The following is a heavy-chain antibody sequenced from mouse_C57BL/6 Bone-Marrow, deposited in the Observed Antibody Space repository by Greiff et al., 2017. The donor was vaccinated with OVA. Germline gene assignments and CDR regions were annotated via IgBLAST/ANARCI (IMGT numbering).Heavy chain of an antibody. V-gene: IGHV14-4*01. CDR2: IDPENGDT. D-gene: IGHD1-1*01. Sequence: VQLQQSGAELVRPGASVKLSCTASGFNIKDDYMHWVKQRPEQGLEWIGWIDPENGDTEYASKFQGKATITADTSSNTASLQLSSLTSEDTAVYYCTTGNYYGSDYWGQGTTLTVSS. CDR1: GFNIKDDY. J-gene: IGHJ2*01. CDR3: TTGNYYGSDY.